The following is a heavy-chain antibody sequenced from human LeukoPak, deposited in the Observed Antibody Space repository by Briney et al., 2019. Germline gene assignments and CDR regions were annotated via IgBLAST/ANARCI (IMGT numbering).Heavy chain of an antibody. CDR2: IYTSGST. Sequence: SETLSLTCTVSGGSISSGSYYWSWIRQPAGKGLEWIGRIYTSGSTNYNPSLKSRVTMSVDTSKNQFSLKLSSVTAADTAVYYCARVFSSGYYGITPADAFDIWGQGTMVTVSS. CDR3: ARVFSSGYYGITPADAFDI. J-gene: IGHJ3*02. CDR1: GGSISSGSYY. V-gene: IGHV4-61*02. D-gene: IGHD3-22*01.